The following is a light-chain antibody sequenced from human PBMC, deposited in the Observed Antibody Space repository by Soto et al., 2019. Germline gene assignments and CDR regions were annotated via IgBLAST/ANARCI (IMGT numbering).Light chain of an antibody. Sequence: EIVMTQSPATLSVSPGERATLSCRASQSVSSNLSWYQQKPGQAPRLLIYGASTRATGIPARFSGSGSGTEVTLTISSLQSEDFAVYYCPQYNNWPGDTFGEGTKVEIK. CDR2: GAS. CDR3: PQYNNWPGDT. CDR1: QSVSSN. J-gene: IGKJ1*01. V-gene: IGKV3-15*01.